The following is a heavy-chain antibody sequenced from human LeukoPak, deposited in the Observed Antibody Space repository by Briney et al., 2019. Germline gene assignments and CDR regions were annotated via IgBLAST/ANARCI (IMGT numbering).Heavy chain of an antibody. CDR3: TRRHYGSVSYPDY. CDR2: MNPNSGNT. V-gene: IGHV1-8*01. CDR1: GYTFTSSD. Sequence: ASEKVSCKASGYTFTSSDITSVRQATGQALERMGWMNPNSGNTGYAQKFQGRVTMTRDTSITTAYMELSSLRSEDTAVYYCTRRHYGSVSYPDYWGQGTLVTVSS. D-gene: IGHD3-10*01. J-gene: IGHJ4*02.